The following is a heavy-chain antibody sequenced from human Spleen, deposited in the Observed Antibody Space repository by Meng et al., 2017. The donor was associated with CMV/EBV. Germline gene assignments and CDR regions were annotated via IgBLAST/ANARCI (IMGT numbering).Heavy chain of an antibody. CDR1: DGSISNYY. Sequence: SQTLSLTCAVSDGSISNYYWSWIRQSPGKGLEWIGYIYYSGSTNYNPSLKSRVTISVDTSKNQFSLKLSSLTAADTAVYYCARLKETVTTFKRFYYGMDVWGQGTTVTVSS. D-gene: IGHD4-17*01. J-gene: IGHJ6*02. CDR2: IYYSGST. V-gene: IGHV4-59*12. CDR3: ARLKETVTTFKRFYYGMDV.